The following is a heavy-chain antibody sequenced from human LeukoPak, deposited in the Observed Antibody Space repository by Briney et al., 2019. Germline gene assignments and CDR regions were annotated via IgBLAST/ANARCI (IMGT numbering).Heavy chain of an antibody. J-gene: IGHJ3*01. V-gene: IGHV5-51*01. CDR3: AGPNITSYYDSRGYDAFDV. Sequence: GESLKISCKGSGYKFNAYWIAWVRQMPGKGLEWMGIIYPDDSDTRYSPSFQGQVTISADKSVSIAYLQWSSLKASDTAMYYCAGPNITSYYDSRGYDAFDVWGQGTMVIVSS. D-gene: IGHD3-22*01. CDR1: GYKFNAYW. CDR2: IYPDDSDT.